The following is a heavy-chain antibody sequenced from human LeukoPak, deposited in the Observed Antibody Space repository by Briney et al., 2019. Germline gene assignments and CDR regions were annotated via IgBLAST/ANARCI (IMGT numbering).Heavy chain of an antibody. J-gene: IGHJ3*02. V-gene: IGHV3-53*01. CDR3: AKGGRRDAFDI. CDR1: GFSVSSNY. Sequence: PGGSLRLSCAASGFSVSSNYMSWVRQAPGQGLECVSGIYSDGDTYYSDSVKGRFTISRETPKNTVHLQMNSLRAEDTAVYYCAKGGRRDAFDIWGQGTMVTVSS. CDR2: IYSDGDT.